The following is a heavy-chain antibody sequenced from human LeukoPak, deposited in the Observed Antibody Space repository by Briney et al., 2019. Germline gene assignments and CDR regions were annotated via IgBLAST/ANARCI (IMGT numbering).Heavy chain of an antibody. V-gene: IGHV3-23*01. CDR3: AKLYYYDSSGTNGY. Sequence: GGSLRLSCAASGFTFSSYAVSWVRQAPGKGLEWVSAISGSGGSAYYADSVKGRFTISRDNSKNTLYLQMNSLRAEDTAVYYCAKLYYYDSSGTNGYWGQGTLVTVSS. J-gene: IGHJ4*02. D-gene: IGHD3-22*01. CDR1: GFTFSSYA. CDR2: ISGSGGSA.